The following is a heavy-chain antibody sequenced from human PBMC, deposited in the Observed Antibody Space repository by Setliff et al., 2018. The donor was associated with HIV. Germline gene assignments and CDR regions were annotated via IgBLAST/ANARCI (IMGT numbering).Heavy chain of an antibody. D-gene: IGHD6-19*01. J-gene: IGHJ4*02. CDR1: GFTFSSYG. CDR2: IRNDGSDK. Sequence: LRLSCAASGFTFSSYGVHWVRQAPGKGLEWVAFIRNDGSDKHYVDSVKGRFTIARDNSKNTLYLQMNSLRAEDTAVYYCAMSPYSSGLFDYWGQGTLVTVSS. V-gene: IGHV3-30*02. CDR3: AMSPYSSGLFDY.